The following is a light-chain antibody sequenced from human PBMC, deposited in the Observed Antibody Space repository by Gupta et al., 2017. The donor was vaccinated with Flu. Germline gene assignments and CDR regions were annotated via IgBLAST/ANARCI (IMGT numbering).Light chain of an antibody. CDR1: QSISSW. V-gene: IGKV1-5*03. J-gene: IGKJ2*01. CDR3: QQDNSYPDT. Sequence: PSTLSAAVGDRVTSTCRASQSISSWLAWYQQKPGKAPNLLIYKASTLESGVPSRFSGSGSGTEFTLTISSLQPDDFATYYCQQDNSYPDTFGQGTQLEIK. CDR2: KAS.